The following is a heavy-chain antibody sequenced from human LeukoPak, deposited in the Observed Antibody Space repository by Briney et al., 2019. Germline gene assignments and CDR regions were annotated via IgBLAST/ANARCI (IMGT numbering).Heavy chain of an antibody. CDR1: GGSISSSSYY. J-gene: IGHJ5*02. Sequence: PSETLSLTCTVSGGSISSSSYYWGWIRQPPGKGLEWIGSIYYSGSTYYNPSLKSRVTISVDTSKNQFSLKLSSVTAADTAVYYCARQQLRTHFDPWGQGTLVTVSS. D-gene: IGHD3-10*01. V-gene: IGHV4-39*01. CDR3: ARQQLRTHFDP. CDR2: IYYSGST.